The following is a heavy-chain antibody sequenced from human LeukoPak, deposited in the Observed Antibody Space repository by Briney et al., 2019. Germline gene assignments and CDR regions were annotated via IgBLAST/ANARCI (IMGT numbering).Heavy chain of an antibody. CDR2: INPSGGST. V-gene: IGHV1-46*01. D-gene: IGHD3-22*01. Sequence: ASVKVSCKASGYTFTSYDINWVPQATGQGLEWMGIINPSGGSTSYAQKFQGRVTMTRDMSTSTVYMELSSLRSEDTAVYYCARVWDYYDSSGYQAVYAFDIWGQGTMVTVSS. J-gene: IGHJ3*02. CDR3: ARVWDYYDSSGYQAVYAFDI. CDR1: GYTFTSYD.